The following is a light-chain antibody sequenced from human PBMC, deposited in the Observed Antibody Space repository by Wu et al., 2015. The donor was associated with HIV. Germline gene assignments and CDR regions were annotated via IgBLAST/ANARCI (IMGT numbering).Light chain of an antibody. V-gene: IGKV1-27*01. Sequence: DIQMTQSPSSLSASVGDRVTITCRASQGISNFLAWYQQKPGKPPKVLIYAASTLQSGVPSRFSGSGSGTDFTLTISSLQPEDFAVYYCQQYGSSPGYTFGQGTKLEIK. CDR3: QQYGSSPGYT. J-gene: IGKJ2*01. CDR1: QGISNF. CDR2: AAS.